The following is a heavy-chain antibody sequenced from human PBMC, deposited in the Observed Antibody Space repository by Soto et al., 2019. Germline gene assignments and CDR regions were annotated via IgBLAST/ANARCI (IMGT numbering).Heavy chain of an antibody. CDR3: ARSPGSGYSCYYGMDV. Sequence: AASVKVSCKASGYTFTGYYMHWVRQAPGQGLEWMGWINPNSGGTNYAQMFQGWVTMTRDTSISTSYMELTRLRSDDTAAYYCARSPGSGYSCYYGMDVCRELPTVA. J-gene: IGHJ6*02. V-gene: IGHV1-2*04. CDR2: INPNSGGT. CDR1: GYTFTGYY. D-gene: IGHD3-3*01.